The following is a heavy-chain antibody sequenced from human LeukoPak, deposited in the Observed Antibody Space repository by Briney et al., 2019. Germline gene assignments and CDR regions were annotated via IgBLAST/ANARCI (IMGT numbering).Heavy chain of an antibody. CDR3: ARDLGY. Sequence: PGGSLRLSCAASGFTFSRYWMSWVRQAPGKGLEWVSVIYSGGSTYYADSVKGRFTISRDNSKNTLYLQMNSLRTEDTSVYYCARDLGYWGQGTLVTVSS. CDR1: GFTFSRYW. D-gene: IGHD3-16*01. J-gene: IGHJ4*02. CDR2: IYSGGST. V-gene: IGHV3-66*02.